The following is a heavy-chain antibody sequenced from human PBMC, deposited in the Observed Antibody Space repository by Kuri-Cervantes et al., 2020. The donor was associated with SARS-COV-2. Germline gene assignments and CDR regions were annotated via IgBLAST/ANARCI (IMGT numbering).Heavy chain of an antibody. V-gene: IGHV3-21*01. CDR3: ARDCSSPYKCYYYYYMDV. CDR2: ISSTSSYI. J-gene: IGHJ6*03. D-gene: IGHD6-13*01. CDR1: GFTFSSYS. Sequence: GESLKISCAASGFTFSSYSMNWVRQAPGKGLEWVSSISSTSSYIYYADSVKGRFTISRDNAKNSLYLQMNSLRAEDTAVYYCARDCSSPYKCYYYYYMDVWGKGTTVTSP.